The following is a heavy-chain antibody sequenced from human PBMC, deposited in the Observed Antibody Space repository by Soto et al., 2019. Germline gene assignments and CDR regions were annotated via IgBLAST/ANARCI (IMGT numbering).Heavy chain of an antibody. J-gene: IGHJ4*02. CDR1: GFTFSTYW. CDR2: INGDGSYT. D-gene: IGHD2-15*01. Sequence: EVQLVESGGGLVQPGGSLRLSCAASGFTFSTYWMHWLRQVPGKGLVWVSRINGDGSYTNYADSVKGRFTISRDNAKNKLYLQMNSLRAEDTAVYYCARERGGYSSDFWGQGTLVTVSS. CDR3: ARERGGYSSDF. V-gene: IGHV3-74*01.